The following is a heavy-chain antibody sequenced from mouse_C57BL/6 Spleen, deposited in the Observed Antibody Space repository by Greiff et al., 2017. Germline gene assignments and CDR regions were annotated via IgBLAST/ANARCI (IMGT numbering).Heavy chain of an antibody. CDR3: ARAGWYYAMDY. V-gene: IGHV1-61*01. D-gene: IGHD3-2*02. J-gene: IGHJ4*01. CDR2: IYPSDSEP. Sequence: VQLQQPGAELVRPGSSVKLSCKASGYTFPSYWMDWVKQRPGQGLEWIGNIYPSDSEPHYNPKFQAKATLTVDKSSSTAYMQLSSLTSEDAAVDYCARAGWYYAMDYWGQGTSGTVST. CDR1: GYTFPSYW.